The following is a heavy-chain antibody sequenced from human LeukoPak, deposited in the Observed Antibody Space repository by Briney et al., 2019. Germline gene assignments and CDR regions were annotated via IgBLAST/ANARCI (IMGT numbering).Heavy chain of an antibody. Sequence: PGGSLRLSCAASGFTFTSYPMTWVRQAPGKGLEWVSAISGSGVSTYYADSVKGRFTISRDNSKNTVYLQMNSLRAEDTAVYYCAKVTSGIAVAGAFDYWGQGTLVTVSS. CDR2: ISGSGVST. J-gene: IGHJ4*02. D-gene: IGHD6-19*01. CDR1: GFTFTSYP. CDR3: AKVTSGIAVAGAFDY. V-gene: IGHV3-23*01.